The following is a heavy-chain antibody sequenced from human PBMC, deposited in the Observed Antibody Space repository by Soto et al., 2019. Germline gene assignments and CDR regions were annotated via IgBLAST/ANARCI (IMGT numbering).Heavy chain of an antibody. CDR3: AKDQFSPTGTSYYYYYYGMGV. CDR1: GSTFSSYA. D-gene: IGHD1-7*01. CDR2: ISGSGGST. V-gene: IGHV3-23*01. J-gene: IGHJ6*02. Sequence: PGGSLRLSCAASGSTFSSYAMSWVRQAPGKGLEWVSAISGSGGSTYYADSVKGRFTISRDNSKNTLYLQMNSLRAEDTAVYYCAKDQFSPTGTSYYYYYYGMGVWGQGTTVTVSS.